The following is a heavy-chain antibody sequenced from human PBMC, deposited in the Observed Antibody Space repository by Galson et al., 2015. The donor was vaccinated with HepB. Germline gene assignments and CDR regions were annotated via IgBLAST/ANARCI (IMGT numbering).Heavy chain of an antibody. CDR1: GFTFSDYY. Sequence: SLRLSCAASGFTFSDYYMSWIRQAPGKGLEWVSYISSSGSYTKYADSVKGRFTFSRDNAKNSLYLQMNSLRAEDPAVYFCARDGAVAGPPDYWGQGTLVTVSS. CDR2: ISSSGSYT. D-gene: IGHD6-19*01. CDR3: ARDGAVAGPPDY. V-gene: IGHV3-11*05. J-gene: IGHJ4*02.